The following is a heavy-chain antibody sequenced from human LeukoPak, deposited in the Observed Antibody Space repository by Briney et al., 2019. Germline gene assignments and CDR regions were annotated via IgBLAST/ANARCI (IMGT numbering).Heavy chain of an antibody. CDR2: ISGDKGPT. V-gene: IGHV1-18*01. CDR1: GYPFANFA. CDR3: ARGGYSDF. Sequence: ASVKVSCKASGYPFANFAISWVRQACGQGLEWVGWISGDKGPTYYAQKLQDRVTLTTDTSTSTAYMELTNLRSDDTAVYYCARGGYSDFWGQGTLVTVSS. J-gene: IGHJ4*02. D-gene: IGHD2-15*01.